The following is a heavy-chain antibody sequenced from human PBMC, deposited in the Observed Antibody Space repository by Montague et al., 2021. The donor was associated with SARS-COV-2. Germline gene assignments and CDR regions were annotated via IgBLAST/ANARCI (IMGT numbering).Heavy chain of an antibody. CDR2: IYHSGST. V-gene: IGHV4-30-2*01. CDR3: ARGSMVRGGKVYYGVDV. D-gene: IGHD3-10*01. Sequence: TRSLTCAVSGDSISSGGYSWNWIRQPPGKGLEWIGYIYHSGSTYYNPSLKSRVTISLDSSKNQFSLNLTSVTAADTAVYYCARGSMVRGGKVYYGVDVWGQGTTVTVSS. CDR1: GDSISSGGYS. J-gene: IGHJ6*02.